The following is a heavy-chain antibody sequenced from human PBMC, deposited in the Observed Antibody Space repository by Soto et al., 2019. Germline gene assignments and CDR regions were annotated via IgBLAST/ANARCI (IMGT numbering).Heavy chain of an antibody. D-gene: IGHD2-15*01. CDR1: GGSISSYY. V-gene: IGHV4-59*01. CDR2: IYYSGRT. CDR3: ARYCSGGSCHYYYYGMDV. J-gene: IGHJ6*02. Sequence: PSETLSLTCTVSGGSISSYYWSWIRQPPGKGLEWIGYIYYSGRTNYNPSLKSRVTISVDTSKNQFSLKLSSVTAADTAVYYCARYCSGGSCHYYYYGMDVWGQGTTVTVSS.